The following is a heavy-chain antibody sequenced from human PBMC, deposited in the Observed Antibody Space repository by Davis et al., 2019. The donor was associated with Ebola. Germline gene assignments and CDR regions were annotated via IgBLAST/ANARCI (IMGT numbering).Heavy chain of an antibody. CDR1: GFTFDDYA. J-gene: IGHJ4*02. V-gene: IGHV3-9*01. CDR2: ISWNSDSI. CDR3: AQAYSSSWYGAFDY. Sequence: GGSLRLSCAASGFTFDDYAMHWVRQTPGKGLEWVSSISWNSDSIGYADSVKGRFTISRDNAKNSLYLQMNSLRAEDTALYYCAQAYSSSWYGAFDYWGQGTLVTVSS. D-gene: IGHD6-13*01.